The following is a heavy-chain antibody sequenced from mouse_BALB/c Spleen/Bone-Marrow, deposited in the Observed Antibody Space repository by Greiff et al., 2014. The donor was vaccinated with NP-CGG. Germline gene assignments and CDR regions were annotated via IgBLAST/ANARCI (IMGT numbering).Heavy chain of an antibody. CDR1: GFTFTDYY. CDR2: IRNKANGYTT. J-gene: IGHJ1*01. V-gene: IGHV7-3*02. CDR3: ARVISWYFDV. Sequence: EVKVEESGGGLVQPGGSLRLSCATSGFTFTDYYMSWVRQPPGKALEWLGFIRNKANGYTTEYSASVKGRFTISRDNSQSILYLQMNTLRAEDSATYYCARVISWYFDVWGAGTTVTVSS.